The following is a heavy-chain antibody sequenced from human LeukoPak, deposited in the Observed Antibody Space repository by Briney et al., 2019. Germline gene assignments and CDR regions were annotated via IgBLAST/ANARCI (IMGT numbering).Heavy chain of an antibody. CDR1: GFIFGVYV. CDR3: TSLPYNWNLFARLQPYYYYYMDV. D-gene: IGHD1-20*01. J-gene: IGHJ6*03. CDR2: IKSKTDDGTP. Sequence: PGGSLRLSCTASGFIFGVYVMSWVRHAPGKGREWVGRIKSKTDDGTPDYAAPVKCRFTISRDDSKNTLYLQMNSLKTEDTAVYYCTSLPYNWNLFARLQPYYYYYMDVWGKGTTVTVSS. V-gene: IGHV3-15*01.